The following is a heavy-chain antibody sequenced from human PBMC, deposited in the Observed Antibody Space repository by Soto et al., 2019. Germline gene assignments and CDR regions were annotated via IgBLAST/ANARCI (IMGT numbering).Heavy chain of an antibody. CDR1: GGSIISGGHY. Sequence: SETLSLTCTVSGGSIISGGHYWTWVRQHPGKGLEWMGYIYYTGSTDYNPSLKSGLTLSLETSKNQFYLKVASVPAADTAVYFCARGQPSGYRFGPGNFFYYGLDVWGPGTTVTVSS. D-gene: IGHD5-18*01. CDR3: ARGQPSGYRFGPGNFFYYGLDV. J-gene: IGHJ6*02. CDR2: IYYTGST. V-gene: IGHV4-31*03.